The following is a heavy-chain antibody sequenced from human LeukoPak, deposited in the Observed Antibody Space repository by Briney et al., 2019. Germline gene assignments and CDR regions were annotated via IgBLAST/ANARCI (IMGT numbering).Heavy chain of an antibody. J-gene: IGHJ5*02. CDR1: GGSISSGSYY. D-gene: IGHD3-16*01. V-gene: IGHV4-61*02. CDR3: ARDHGGTFDP. Sequence: SETLSLTCTVSGGSISSGSYYWSWIRQPAGKGLEWIGRIYTSGSTNYNPSLKSRVTISVDTSKNQFSLKLSSVTAADTAVYYCARDHGGTFDPWGQGTLVTVSS. CDR2: IYTSGST.